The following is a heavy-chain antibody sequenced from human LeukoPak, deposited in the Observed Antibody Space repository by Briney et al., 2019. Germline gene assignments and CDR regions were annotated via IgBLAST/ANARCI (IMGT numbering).Heavy chain of an antibody. D-gene: IGHD6-6*01. J-gene: IGHJ2*01. CDR1: GFTFSNYA. CDR2: INHSGST. V-gene: IGHV4-34*01. CDR3: ARGSIAARKTHPGRIWYFDL. Sequence: SGGSLRLSCAASGFTFSNYAMSWVRQAPGKGLEWIGEINHSGSTNYNPSLKSRVTISVDTSKNQFSLKLSSVTAADTAVYYCARGSIAARKTHPGRIWYFDLWGRGTLVTVSS.